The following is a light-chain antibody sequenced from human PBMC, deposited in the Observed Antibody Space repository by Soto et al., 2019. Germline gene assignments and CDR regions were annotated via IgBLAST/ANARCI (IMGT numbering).Light chain of an antibody. CDR3: CSYAGSYTWV. V-gene: IGLV2-11*01. CDR2: DVT. J-gene: IGLJ3*02. Sequence: QSALTQPRSVSGSPGQSVTISCTGTSRDVGGYNYVSWYQQYPGEAPKLMIYDVTNRPSGVPDRFSGSKSGNRASLTITGLQAEDEADYYCCSYAGSYTWVFGGGTQLTVL. CDR1: SRDVGGYNY.